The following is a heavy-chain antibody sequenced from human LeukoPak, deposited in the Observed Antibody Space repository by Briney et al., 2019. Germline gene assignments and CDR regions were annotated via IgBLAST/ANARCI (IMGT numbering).Heavy chain of an antibody. CDR1: GFTFSSYA. Sequence: GGSLRPSCAASGFTFSSYAMSWFRQAPGKGLEWVSAISGSGGSTYYADSVKGRFTISRDNSKNTLYLQMNSLRAEDTAVYYCAKGSYYYDSSGFDYWGQGTLVTVSS. V-gene: IGHV3-23*01. CDR3: AKGSYYYDSSGFDY. D-gene: IGHD3-22*01. J-gene: IGHJ4*02. CDR2: ISGSGGST.